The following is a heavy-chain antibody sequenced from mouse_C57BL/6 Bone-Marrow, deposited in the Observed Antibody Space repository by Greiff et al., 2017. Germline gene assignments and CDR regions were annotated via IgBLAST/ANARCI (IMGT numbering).Heavy chain of an antibody. CDR2: IRNKANGYTT. CDR3: ARLELLRYYYAMDY. CDR1: GFTFTDYY. J-gene: IGHJ4*01. V-gene: IGHV7-3*01. D-gene: IGHD1-1*01. Sequence: EVMLVESGGGLVQPGGSLSLSCAASGFTFTDYYMSWVRQPPGKALEWLGFIRNKANGYTTEYSASVKGRFTISRDNSQSILYLQMNALRAEDSATYYCARLELLRYYYAMDYWGQGTSVTVSS.